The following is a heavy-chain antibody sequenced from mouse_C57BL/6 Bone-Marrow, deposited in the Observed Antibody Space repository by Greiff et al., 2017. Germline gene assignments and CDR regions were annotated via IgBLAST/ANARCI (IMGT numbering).Heavy chain of an antibody. CDR3: ARLGYDYGGLAY. Sequence: QVQLQQPGAELVRPGSSVKLSCKASGYTFTSYWMDWVKQRPGQGLEWIGNIYPSDSETHYNQKFKDKATLTVDKSSSTAYMQLSSLTSEDSAVYYCARLGYDYGGLAYWGQGTLVTVSA. CDR2: IYPSDSET. J-gene: IGHJ3*01. CDR1: GYTFTSYW. D-gene: IGHD2-4*01. V-gene: IGHV1-61*01.